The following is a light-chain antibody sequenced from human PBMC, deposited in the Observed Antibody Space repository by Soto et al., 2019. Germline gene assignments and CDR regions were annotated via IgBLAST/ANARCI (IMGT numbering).Light chain of an antibody. Sequence: EIVMTQSPATLSVSPGERATLYCRASQSVSSKLAWYQQKPGQAPRLLMFDASIRATGIPARFSGSGSGTQFTLTISILQSEDSTVYYCQPYNNWPLTFGGGTKVEIK. CDR1: QSVSSK. CDR3: QPYNNWPLT. V-gene: IGKV3D-15*03. J-gene: IGKJ4*01. CDR2: DAS.